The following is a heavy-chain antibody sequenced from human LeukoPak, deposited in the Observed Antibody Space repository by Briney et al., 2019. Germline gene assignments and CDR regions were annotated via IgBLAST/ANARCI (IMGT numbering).Heavy chain of an antibody. D-gene: IGHD6-19*01. V-gene: IGHV3-30-3*01. J-gene: IGHJ4*02. CDR1: GFTFSSYW. Sequence: SGGSLRLSCAASGFTFSSYWMHWVRQAPGKGLEWVAVISYDGSNKYYADSVKGRFTISRDNSKNTLYLQMNSLRAEDTAVYYCARERGYSSGCTFDYWGQGTLVTVSS. CDR3: ARERGYSSGCTFDY. CDR2: ISYDGSNK.